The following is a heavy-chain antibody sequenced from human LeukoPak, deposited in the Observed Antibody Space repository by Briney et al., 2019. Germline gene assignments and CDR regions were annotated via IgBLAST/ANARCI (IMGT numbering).Heavy chain of an antibody. CDR2: ISSSSSTI. CDR1: GFTFSSYS. Sequence: GGSLRLSCAASGFTFSSYSMNWVRQAPGKGLEWVSYISSSSSTIYYADSVKGRFTISRDNAKNSLYLQMNSLRAEDTAVYYCASIMGAFDYWGQGTLVTVSS. V-gene: IGHV3-48*01. J-gene: IGHJ4*02. D-gene: IGHD4/OR15-4a*01. CDR3: ASIMGAFDY.